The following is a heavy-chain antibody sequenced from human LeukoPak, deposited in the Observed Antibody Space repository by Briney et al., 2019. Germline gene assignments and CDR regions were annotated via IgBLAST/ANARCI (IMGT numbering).Heavy chain of an antibody. J-gene: IGHJ5*02. Sequence: PSEALSLTCTVSGGSISSYYWSWIRQPPGKGLGWIGYIYYSGSTNYNPSLKSRVTISVDTSKNQFSLKLSSVTAADTAVYYCARSYYDSSGRFDPWGQGTLVTVSS. D-gene: IGHD3-22*01. CDR3: ARSYYDSSGRFDP. CDR1: GGSISSYY. V-gene: IGHV4-59*01. CDR2: IYYSGST.